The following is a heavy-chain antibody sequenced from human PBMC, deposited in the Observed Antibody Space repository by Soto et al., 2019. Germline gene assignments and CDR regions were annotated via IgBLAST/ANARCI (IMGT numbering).Heavy chain of an antibody. J-gene: IGHJ4*02. CDR2: ISGSGGST. Sequence: EVQLLESGGGLVQPGGSLRLSCAASGFTFSSYAMRWVRQAPVKGLEWVSAISGSGGSTYYADSVKGRITISRDNSKNTLYLQMNSLRAEDTAVYYCARRGSGSYCDYWGQGTLVTVSS. D-gene: IGHD1-26*01. V-gene: IGHV3-23*01. CDR1: GFTFSSYA. CDR3: ARRGSGSYCDY.